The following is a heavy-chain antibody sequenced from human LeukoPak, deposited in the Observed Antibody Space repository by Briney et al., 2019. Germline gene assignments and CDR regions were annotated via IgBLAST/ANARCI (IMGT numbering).Heavy chain of an antibody. J-gene: IGHJ3*02. V-gene: IGHV3-48*02. Sequence: GGSLRLSCAASGFTFSSYSMNWVRQAPGKGLEWVSYISSSSSTIYYADSVKGRFTISRDNAKNSLYLQMNSLRDEDTAVYYRARDRLPPDYGDYGAFDIWGQGTMVTVSS. CDR2: ISSSSSTI. CDR1: GFTFSSYS. D-gene: IGHD4-17*01. CDR3: ARDRLPPDYGDYGAFDI.